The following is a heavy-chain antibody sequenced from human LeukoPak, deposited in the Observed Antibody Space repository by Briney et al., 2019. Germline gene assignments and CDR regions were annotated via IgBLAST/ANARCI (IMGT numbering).Heavy chain of an antibody. CDR2: IYYTGST. CDR1: GGSISSSSYY. D-gene: IGHD1-26*01. CDR3: VKSGGYGLIDY. J-gene: IGHJ4*02. V-gene: IGHV4-39*01. Sequence: PSETLSFTCNVSGGSISSSSYYWGWIRQPPGKGLEWIGSIYYTGSTYYNASLQSRVTISIDMSKNQFSLRLNSVTAADTAMYYCVKSGGYGLIDYWGQGTLVTVSS.